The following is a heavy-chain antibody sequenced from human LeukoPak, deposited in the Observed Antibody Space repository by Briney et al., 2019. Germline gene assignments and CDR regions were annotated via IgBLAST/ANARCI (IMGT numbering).Heavy chain of an antibody. CDR2: ISGSGGSA. J-gene: IGHJ4*02. D-gene: IGHD3-10*01. Sequence: GASLRLSCVVSGFTFSNYAMSWVRQAPGKGLEWVSAISGSGGSAYYADSVKGRFTITRDNSKNTLYLQMNSLRAEDTAVYYCAKWPRSYGLFDYWGQGTLVTVSS. CDR1: GFTFSNYA. CDR3: AKWPRSYGLFDY. V-gene: IGHV3-23*01.